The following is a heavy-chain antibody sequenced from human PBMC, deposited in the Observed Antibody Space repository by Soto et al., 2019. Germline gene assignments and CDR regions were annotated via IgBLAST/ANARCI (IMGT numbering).Heavy chain of an antibody. V-gene: IGHV1-3*01. Sequence: QVQLVQSGAEVKKPGASVKVSCKASGYTFTSYAMHWVRQAPGQRLEWMGWINAGNGNTKYSQKFQGRVTITRNTSASTAYMELSSLRSEDTAVYYCARESVGAMCDYWGQGTLVTVSS. CDR2: INAGNGNT. J-gene: IGHJ4*02. CDR1: GYTFTSYA. CDR3: ARESVGAMCDY. D-gene: IGHD1-26*01.